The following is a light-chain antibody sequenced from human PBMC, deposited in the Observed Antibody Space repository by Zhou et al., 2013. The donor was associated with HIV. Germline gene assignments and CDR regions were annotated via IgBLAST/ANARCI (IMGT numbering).Light chain of an antibody. Sequence: DIQLTQSPSFLSASVGDRVTITCRASQGISSYLAWYQQKPGKAPNLLIFAASTLQSGVPSRFSGSGSGTEFTLTISSLQPEDFATYYCQKYNRAPQTFGQGTQRWK. CDR1: QGISSY. J-gene: IGKJ1*01. V-gene: IGKV1-9*01. CDR3: QKYNRAPQT. CDR2: AAS.